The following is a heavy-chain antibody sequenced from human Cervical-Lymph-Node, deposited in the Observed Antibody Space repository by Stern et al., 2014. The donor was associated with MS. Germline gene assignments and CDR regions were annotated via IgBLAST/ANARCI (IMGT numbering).Heavy chain of an antibody. CDR2: LYWEGDK. CDR1: GFSLDTSGVG. CDR3: AHRQGFAISPFDY. Sequence: QVTLKESGPTLVKPTQTLTLTCTFSGFSLDTSGVGVGWIRKPPGKDLEWLARLYWEGDKRYIPSLISRLTISKDTSKSQVVLTMTDMSPVDTATYYCAHRQGFAISPFDYWGQGSLVTVSS. J-gene: IGHJ4*02. V-gene: IGHV2-5*02.